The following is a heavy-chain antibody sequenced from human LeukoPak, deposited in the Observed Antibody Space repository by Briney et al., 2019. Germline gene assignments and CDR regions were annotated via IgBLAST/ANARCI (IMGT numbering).Heavy chain of an antibody. Sequence: ASVKVSCKASGYTFTSYYMHWVRQAPGQGLEWMGIINPSGGSTSYAQKFQGRVTMTRNTSISTAYMELSSLRSEDTAVYYCARGIRNYYYYYGMDVWGQGTTVTVSS. CDR2: INPSGGST. D-gene: IGHD3-3*02. V-gene: IGHV1-46*01. CDR1: GYTFTSYY. J-gene: IGHJ6*02. CDR3: ARGIRNYYYYYGMDV.